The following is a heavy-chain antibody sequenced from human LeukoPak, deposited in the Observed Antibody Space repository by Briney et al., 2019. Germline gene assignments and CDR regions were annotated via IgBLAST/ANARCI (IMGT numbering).Heavy chain of an antibody. CDR1: GFTFDYYA. Sequence: TGGSLRLSCAASGFTFDYYAMHRVRQAPGKGLEWVSGISWNNGSIGYADSVKGRFTISRDNAKNSLYLQMNSLRAEDTALYYCAKGTTMIHTTIDYWGQGTLVTVSS. J-gene: IGHJ4*02. D-gene: IGHD3-22*01. V-gene: IGHV3-9*01. CDR2: ISWNNGSI. CDR3: AKGTTMIHTTIDY.